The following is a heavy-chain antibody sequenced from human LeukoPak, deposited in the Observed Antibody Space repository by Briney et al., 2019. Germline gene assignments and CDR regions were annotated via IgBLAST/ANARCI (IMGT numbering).Heavy chain of an antibody. CDR3: ARVRDVYNHVFEN. D-gene: IGHD5-24*01. CDR1: GVTLSSYA. Sequence: PGGSLRLSCAASGVTLSSYAMSWARQAPGKGLEWVSGISSSGSGGNTYYADSVKGRFTISRDSSKNTLFLHMNTLRAEDTAIYYCARVRDVYNHVFENWGQGTLVTVS. CDR2: ISSSGSGGNT. J-gene: IGHJ4*02. V-gene: IGHV3-23*01.